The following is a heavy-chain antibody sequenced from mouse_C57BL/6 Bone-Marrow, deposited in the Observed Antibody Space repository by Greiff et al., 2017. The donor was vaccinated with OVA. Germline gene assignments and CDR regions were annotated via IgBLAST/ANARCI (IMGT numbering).Heavy chain of an antibody. D-gene: IGHD1-1*01. CDR2: INPNNGGT. CDR3: ARFYYYGSSYGDAMDY. CDR1: GYTFTDYY. V-gene: IGHV1-26*01. J-gene: IGHJ4*01. Sequence: EVQLQQSGPELVKPGASVKISCKASGYTFTDYYMNWVKQSHGKSLEWIGDINPNNGGTSYNQKFKGKATLTVDKSSSTAYMELRSLTSEDSAVYYCARFYYYGSSYGDAMDYWGQGTSVTVSS.